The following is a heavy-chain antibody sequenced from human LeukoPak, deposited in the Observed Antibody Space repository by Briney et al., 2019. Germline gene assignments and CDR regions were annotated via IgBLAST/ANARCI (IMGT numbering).Heavy chain of an antibody. CDR1: GFIFTDYW. CDR2: IRGDGRAT. J-gene: IGHJ4*02. D-gene: IGHD5-18*01. Sequence: GGSLRLSCAASGFIFTDYWMHWVRQAPGKELVWVARIRGDGRATTYADSVKGRFTISRDNAKNSLYLQMNSLRAEDTAVYYCARASTAMADYFDYWGQGTLVTVSS. V-gene: IGHV3-74*03. CDR3: ARASTAMADYFDY.